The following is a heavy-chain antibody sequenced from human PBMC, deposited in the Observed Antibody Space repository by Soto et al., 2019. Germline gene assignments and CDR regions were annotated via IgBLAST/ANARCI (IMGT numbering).Heavy chain of an antibody. D-gene: IGHD3-22*01. V-gene: IGHV4-59*12. Sequence: SETLSLTCTVSGGSISSYYWSWIRQPPGKGLEWIGYIYYRGSTNYNPSLKSRVTISVDTSKNQFSLKLSSVTAEDTAVYYCAKMVPRSGNNGYFDYFDYWGQGTLVTVSS. CDR3: AKMVPRSGNNGYFDYFDY. CDR2: IYYRGST. CDR1: GGSISSYY. J-gene: IGHJ4*02.